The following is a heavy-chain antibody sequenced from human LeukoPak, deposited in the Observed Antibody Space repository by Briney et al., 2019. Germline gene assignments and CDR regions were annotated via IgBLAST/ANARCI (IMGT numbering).Heavy chain of an antibody. CDR3: AVEVGVPDTGHGAFNV. CDR2: ISFDGTNK. V-gene: IGHV3-30-3*01. CDR1: GFSFSIYA. J-gene: IGHJ6*02. D-gene: IGHD1-26*01. Sequence: GGSLRLSCAAPGFSFSIYAMHWVRQAPGKGLEWVAVISFDGTNKYYADSVKGRLTISRDNSENTLHLQMNSLRADDTAVYFWAVEVGVPDTGHGAFNVWGPGTTVTVSS.